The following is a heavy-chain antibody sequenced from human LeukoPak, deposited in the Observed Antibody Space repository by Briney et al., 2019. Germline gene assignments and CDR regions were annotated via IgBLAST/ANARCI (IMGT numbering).Heavy chain of an antibody. D-gene: IGHD2-8*02. V-gene: IGHV3-23*01. CDR2: ISGSGGST. J-gene: IGHJ4*02. Sequence: PGGSLRLSCAASGFTFSSYAMSWVRQAPGKGLEWVSAISGSGGSTYYADPVKGRFTISRDNSKNTLYLQMNSLRAEDTAVYYCAKDGLGGVRSHFDYWGQGTLVTVSS. CDR3: AKDGLGGVRSHFDY. CDR1: GFTFSSYA.